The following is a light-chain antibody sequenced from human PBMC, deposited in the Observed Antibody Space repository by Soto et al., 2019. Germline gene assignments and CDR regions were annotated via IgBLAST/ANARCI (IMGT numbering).Light chain of an antibody. Sequence: ERVMTQSPATLSVSPGERATISCRASESVRTNLAWYQQRPGRSPRLLIYGASTRASGVPARFSGSGSGTEFTLTISSLQSEDFAVYYCQQYNSWPPSITFGQGTRLEIK. J-gene: IGKJ5*01. CDR3: QQYNSWPPSIT. CDR2: GAS. CDR1: ESVRTN. V-gene: IGKV3-15*01.